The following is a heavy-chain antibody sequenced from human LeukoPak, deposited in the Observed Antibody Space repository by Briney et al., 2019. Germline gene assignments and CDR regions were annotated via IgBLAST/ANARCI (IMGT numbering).Heavy chain of an antibody. CDR2: IYSSGTT. CDR1: GGSIGSYY. D-gene: IGHD6-19*01. J-gene: IGHJ4*02. Sequence: NPSETLSLTCTVSGGSIGSYYWSWMRQFAGNGLEWIGRIYSSGTTHYNPSLKSRVTISVDTSKKQISLKLTSVTAADTAVYYCASDGGRSNLAVLWGQGTLVTVSS. V-gene: IGHV4-4*07. CDR3: ASDGGRSNLAVL.